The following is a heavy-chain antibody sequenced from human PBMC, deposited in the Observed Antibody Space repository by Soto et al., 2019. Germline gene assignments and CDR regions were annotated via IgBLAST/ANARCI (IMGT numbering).Heavy chain of an antibody. CDR3: ARALVFTVTTNYYYSGMDV. Sequence: TSETLSLTCTVSGGSISSGDYYWSWIRQPPGKGLEWIGYIYYSGSTYYNPSLKSRVTISVDTSKNQFSLKLSSVTAADTAVYYCARALVFTVTTNYYYSGMDVWGQGTTVTVSS. CDR2: IYYSGST. D-gene: IGHD4-4*01. J-gene: IGHJ6*02. V-gene: IGHV4-30-4*01. CDR1: GGSISSGDYY.